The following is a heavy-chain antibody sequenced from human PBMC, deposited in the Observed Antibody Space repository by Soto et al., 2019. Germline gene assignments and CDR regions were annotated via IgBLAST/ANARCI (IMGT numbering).Heavy chain of an antibody. Sequence: QVQLQESGPGLVKPSETLSLTCTVSGGSLSRYYWSWIRQPPGKGLDWIGYIYYTGHTNYNPSLRIRVTISVDTSKNQFSLNLSSVTAADTAVYYCARLQGNWYYDILTGYPNFDYWGQGTLVTVSS. CDR2: IYYTGHT. CDR3: ARLQGNWYYDILTGYPNFDY. J-gene: IGHJ4*02. D-gene: IGHD3-9*01. V-gene: IGHV4-59*08. CDR1: GGSLSRYY.